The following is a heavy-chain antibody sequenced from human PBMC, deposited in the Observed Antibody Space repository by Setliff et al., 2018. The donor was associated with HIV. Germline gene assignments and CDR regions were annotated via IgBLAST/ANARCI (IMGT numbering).Heavy chain of an antibody. CDR2: ISPYDLSE. CDR3: ARGCTISFGGVIVPRYFDL. V-gene: IGHV1-2*02. J-gene: IGHJ2*01. Sequence: ASVKVSCKASGYTFIDYFIHWVRQAPGQGLEWMGWISPYDLSERISQRFRGRVTMTRDTSINAAYLDLSGLTSDDTAVYYCARGCTISFGGVIVPRYFDLWGRGTLVTVSS. CDR1: GYTFIDYF. D-gene: IGHD3-16*02.